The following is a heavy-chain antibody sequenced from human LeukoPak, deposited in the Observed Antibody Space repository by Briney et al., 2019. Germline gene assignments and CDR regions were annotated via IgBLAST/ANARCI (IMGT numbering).Heavy chain of an antibody. CDR1: GGSINSGTYY. Sequence: SETLSLTCTVSGGSINSGTYYWGWVRQPPGKGLEWIGTIYYSGNTYYNPSLKSRVTISIDTSKNQFSLNLSSVTAADTAVYYCARLPSGTFDYWGQGTLVTVSS. CDR3: ARLPSGTFDY. CDR2: IYYSGNT. J-gene: IGHJ4*02. V-gene: IGHV4-39*01. D-gene: IGHD6-13*01.